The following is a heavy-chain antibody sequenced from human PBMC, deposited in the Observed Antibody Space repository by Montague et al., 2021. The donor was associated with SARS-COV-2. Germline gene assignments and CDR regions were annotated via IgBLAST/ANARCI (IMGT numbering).Heavy chain of an antibody. CDR1: VFTFYNYA. Sequence: SLRLSCAASVFTFYNYAMSWVRQAPDKGLEWVAVIYGGGISTYYADSVKGRFTIFRDNSKDTLYLDMNSLRAEDTAVYYCVSRYSLSPSYYGLDVWGQGTTVTVSS. CDR2: IYGGGIST. J-gene: IGHJ6*02. D-gene: IGHD5-18*01. V-gene: IGHV3-23*03. CDR3: VSRYSLSPSYYGLDV.